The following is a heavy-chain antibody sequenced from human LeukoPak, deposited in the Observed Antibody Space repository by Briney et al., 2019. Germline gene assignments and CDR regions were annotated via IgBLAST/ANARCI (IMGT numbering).Heavy chain of an antibody. D-gene: IGHD3-10*01. CDR1: GYTFLNYD. CDR2: ISAHNYNT. V-gene: IGHV1-18*01. J-gene: IGHJ4*02. Sequence: ASVKVSCKASGYTFLNYDFTWVRQAPGQGREWMGWISAHNYNTKYAQRFQGRVTMTADTSTTTAYMELRSLRSDDTAVYYCARVADYGSGSHLFDYWGQGTLVAVSS. CDR3: ARVADYGSGSHLFDY.